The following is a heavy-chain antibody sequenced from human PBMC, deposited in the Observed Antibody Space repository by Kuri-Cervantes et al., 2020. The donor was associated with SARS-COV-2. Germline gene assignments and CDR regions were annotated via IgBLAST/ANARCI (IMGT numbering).Heavy chain of an antibody. CDR2: ISGSGSTI. CDR3: ARDRYYGSGIFNS. Sequence: GESLKISCAASGFTFSNYEMNWVRQAPGKRLEWVSYISGSGSTIYYADSVKGRFTISRDNAGNSLHLQMNSLRAEDTAVYYCARDRYYGSGIFNSWGQGTLVTVSS. D-gene: IGHD3-10*01. J-gene: IGHJ4*02. CDR1: GFTFSNYE. V-gene: IGHV3-48*03.